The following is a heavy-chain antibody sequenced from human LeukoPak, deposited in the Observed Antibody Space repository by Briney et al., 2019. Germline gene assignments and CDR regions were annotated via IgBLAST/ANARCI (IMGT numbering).Heavy chain of an antibody. CDR1: GFTFSSYA. CDR2: ISYDGSNK. D-gene: IGHD6-13*01. Sequence: PGGSLRLSCAASGFTFSSYAMHWVRQAPGKGLEWVAVISYDGSNKYYADSVKGRFTISRDNSKNTLYLQMNSLRAEDTAVYYCARVSWYGDFDPWGQGTLVTVSS. J-gene: IGHJ5*02. CDR3: ARVSWYGDFDP. V-gene: IGHV3-30-3*01.